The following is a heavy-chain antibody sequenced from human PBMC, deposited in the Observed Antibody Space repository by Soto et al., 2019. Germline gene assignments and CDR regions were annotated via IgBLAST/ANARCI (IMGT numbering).Heavy chain of an antibody. CDR1: GFTFSSYA. D-gene: IGHD2-15*01. Sequence: PGGSLRLSCAASGFTFSSYAMSWVRQAPGKGLEWVSAISGSGGSTYYADSVKGRFTISRDNSKNTLYLQMNSLRAEDTAVYYCAKDPSVWMVVATPPYYFDYWGQGTLVTVSS. CDR3: AKDPSVWMVVATPPYYFDY. V-gene: IGHV3-23*01. CDR2: ISGSGGST. J-gene: IGHJ4*02.